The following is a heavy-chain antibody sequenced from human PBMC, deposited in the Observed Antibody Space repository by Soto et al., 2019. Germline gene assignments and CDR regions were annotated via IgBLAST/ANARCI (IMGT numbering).Heavy chain of an antibody. J-gene: IGHJ4*02. Sequence: GGSLRLSCAASGVTFSSYAMSWVRQAPGKGLEWVSTISGSGGSTYYADSVKGRFTISRDNSKNTLYLQMNSLRAEDTAVYYCANLALASWYYFDYWGQGTLVTVSS. CDR1: GVTFSSYA. CDR3: ANLALASWYYFDY. D-gene: IGHD3-3*02. V-gene: IGHV3-23*01. CDR2: ISGSGGST.